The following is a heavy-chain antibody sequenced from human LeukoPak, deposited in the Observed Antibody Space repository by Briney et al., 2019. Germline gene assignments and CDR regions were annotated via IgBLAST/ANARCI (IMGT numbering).Heavy chain of an antibody. CDR2: IYPGDSDT. Sequence: GESLKISCKGSGYSFTSYWIGWVRQMPGKGLEWMGIIYPGDSDTRYSPSFQGQVTISADKSISTAYLQWSSLKASDTAMYYCARQREYCSGGSRPYDAFDIWGQGTMVTVSS. V-gene: IGHV5-51*01. CDR1: GYSFTSYW. J-gene: IGHJ3*02. D-gene: IGHD2-15*01. CDR3: ARQREYCSGGSRPYDAFDI.